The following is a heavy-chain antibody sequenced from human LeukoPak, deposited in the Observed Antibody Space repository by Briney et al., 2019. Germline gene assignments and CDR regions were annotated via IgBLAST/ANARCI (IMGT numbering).Heavy chain of an antibody. CDR3: AKGPKSLLRYFDWLSVGAFDI. Sequence: PGRSLRLSCAASGFTFDDYAMHWVRQAPGKGLEWVSGISWNSGSIGYADSVKGRFTISRDNAKNSLYLQMNSLRAEDTALYYCAKGPKSLLRYFDWLSVGAFDIWGQGTMVTVSS. D-gene: IGHD3-9*01. CDR2: ISWNSGSI. CDR1: GFTFDDYA. J-gene: IGHJ3*02. V-gene: IGHV3-9*01.